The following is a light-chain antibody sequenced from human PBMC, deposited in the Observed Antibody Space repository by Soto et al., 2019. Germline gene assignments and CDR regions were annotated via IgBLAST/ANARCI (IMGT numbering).Light chain of an antibody. CDR2: KAS. V-gene: IGKV2-30*01. J-gene: IGKJ1*01. CDR3: MQATRWPPT. CDR1: QSLVYSDGNAY. Sequence: DVEMTQSPLSLPVTLGQPASISCRSSQSLVYSDGNAYLNWFQQRPGQSLRRLIYKASNRESGVPERFSGSGSGTDFTLQISRVEAEDVGVYYCMQATRWPPTFGRWTRVEIK.